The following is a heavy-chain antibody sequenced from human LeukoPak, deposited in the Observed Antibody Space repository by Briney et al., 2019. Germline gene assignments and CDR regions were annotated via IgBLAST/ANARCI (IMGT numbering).Heavy chain of an antibody. CDR2: TYYSGST. J-gene: IGHJ4*02. D-gene: IGHD4-11*01. V-gene: IGHV4-59*01. CDR3: ARYSNYEGFANFDY. Sequence: PSETLSLTCTVSGGSISSYYWSWIRPPPGKGLEWIGYTYYSGSTNYNPSLKSRVTISVDTCKNQFSLKLSSVTAADTAVYYCARYSNYEGFANFDYWGQGTLDTVSS. CDR1: GGSISSYY.